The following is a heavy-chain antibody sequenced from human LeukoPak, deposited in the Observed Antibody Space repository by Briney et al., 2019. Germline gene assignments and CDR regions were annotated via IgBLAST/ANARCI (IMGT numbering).Heavy chain of an antibody. CDR2: INHSGST. CDR3: ARGHRLRFRFFTG. Sequence: SETLSLTCAVYGGSFSGYYWSWIRQPPGKGLEWIGEINHSGSTNYNPSLKSRVTISVDTSKNQFSLKLSSEPAAETAVYFCARGHRLRFRFFTGGGQATLATV. D-gene: IGHD3-3*01. J-gene: IGHJ4*02. CDR1: GGSFSGYY. V-gene: IGHV4-34*01.